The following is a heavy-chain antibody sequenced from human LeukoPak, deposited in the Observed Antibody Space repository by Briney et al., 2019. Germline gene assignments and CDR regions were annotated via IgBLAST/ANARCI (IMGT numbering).Heavy chain of an antibody. Sequence: ASVKVSCKASGYTFTSYGISWVRQAPGQGLEWMGWISAYNGNTNFAQKLQGRVTMTTDTSTSTAYMDLRSLRSDDTAVYYCARDHIAVAGNAAFDIWGQGTMVTVSS. CDR2: ISAYNGNT. V-gene: IGHV1-18*01. CDR3: ARDHIAVAGNAAFDI. J-gene: IGHJ3*02. D-gene: IGHD6-19*01. CDR1: GYTFTSYG.